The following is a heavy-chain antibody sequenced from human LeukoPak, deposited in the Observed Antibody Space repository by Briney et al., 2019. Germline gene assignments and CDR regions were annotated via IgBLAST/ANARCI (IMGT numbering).Heavy chain of an antibody. J-gene: IGHJ6*03. CDR1: GGSFSGYY. Sequence: SETLSLTCTVYGGSFSGYYWSWIRQPPGKGLEWIGELNHSGSTNYNPSLKSRVTISVDTSKNQFSLKLSSVTAADTAVYYCARQSSATLYYYYYMDVWGKGTTVTISS. CDR3: ARQSSATLYYYYYMDV. V-gene: IGHV4-34*01. CDR2: LNHSGST. D-gene: IGHD3-16*01.